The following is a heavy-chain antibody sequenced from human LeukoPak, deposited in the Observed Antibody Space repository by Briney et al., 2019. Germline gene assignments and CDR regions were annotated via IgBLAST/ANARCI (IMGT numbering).Heavy chain of an antibody. J-gene: IGHJ4*02. V-gene: IGHV4-39*01. CDR1: VGSISSSRDS. CDR2: IYYTGST. Sequence: SETLSLTCTVSVGSISSSRDSWGWIRQPPGKGLEWIGSIYYTGSTYYNPSLKSRVTISVDTSKNQFSLRLSSVTAADTAVYYCARRNTVTQFDYWGQGTLVTVSS. CDR3: ARRNTVTQFDY. D-gene: IGHD4-11*01.